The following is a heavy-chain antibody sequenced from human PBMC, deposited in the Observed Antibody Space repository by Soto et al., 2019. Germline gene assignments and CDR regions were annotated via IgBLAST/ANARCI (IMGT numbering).Heavy chain of an antibody. CDR1: GFTFSSYG. CDR2: IWYDGSNK. CDR3: ARDASGIAAAGMRVNYYYYYGMDV. D-gene: IGHD6-13*01. J-gene: IGHJ6*02. V-gene: IGHV3-33*01. Sequence: SQSLSCAASGFTFSSYGMHWVRQAPGKGLEWVAVIWYDGSNKHYADSVKGRFTISRDNSKNTLYLQMNSLRAEDTAVYYCARDASGIAAAGMRVNYYYYYGMDVWGQGTTVTVSS.